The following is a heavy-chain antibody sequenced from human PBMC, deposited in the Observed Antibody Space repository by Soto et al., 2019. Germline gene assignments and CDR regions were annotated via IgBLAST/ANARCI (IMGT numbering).Heavy chain of an antibody. CDR2: ITGSCGST. CDR1: GFTFSSNA. J-gene: IGHJ6*02. V-gene: IGHV3-23*01. D-gene: IGHD1-26*01. Sequence: EVQLLESGGDLLQPGGSLRLSCSASGFTFSSNAMSWVRRATGKRLESVSGITGSCGSTYYADSVKGRFTISRDNYKNTLYVQMNSLRVEDTGVYDCAKEGAPLIAGAAQDYCVAVWGQGTTVTVSS. CDR3: AKEGAPLIAGAAQDYCVAV.